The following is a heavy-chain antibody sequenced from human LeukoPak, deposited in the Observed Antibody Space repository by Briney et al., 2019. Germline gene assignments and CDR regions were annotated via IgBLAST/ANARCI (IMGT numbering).Heavy chain of an antibody. CDR3: AREQEEWELLYYFDY. Sequence: PGGSLRLSCAASGFTFSIYGMHWVRQAPGKGLEWVAVIWYDGSNKYYADSVKGRFTISRDNSKNTLYLQMNSLRAEDTAVYYCAREQEEWELLYYFDYWGQGTLVTVSS. J-gene: IGHJ4*02. CDR2: IWYDGSNK. V-gene: IGHV3-33*01. CDR1: GFTFSIYG. D-gene: IGHD1-26*01.